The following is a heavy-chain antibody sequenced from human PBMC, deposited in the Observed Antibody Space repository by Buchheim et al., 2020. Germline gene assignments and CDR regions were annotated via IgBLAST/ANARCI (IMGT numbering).Heavy chain of an antibody. V-gene: IGHV3-33*01. CDR1: GFTFSSHG. CDR2: IWFDSRKE. D-gene: IGHD3-16*01. CDR3: ARIWGYTNDY. J-gene: IGHJ4*02. Sequence: QGQLVESGGGVVQPGRSLRLSCAASGFTFSSHGMIWVRQAPGKGLEWVALIWFDSRKEEYADSVKGRFTISRDNSKNMLYLQMNSLRTEDTALYYCARIWGYTNDYWGQGTL.